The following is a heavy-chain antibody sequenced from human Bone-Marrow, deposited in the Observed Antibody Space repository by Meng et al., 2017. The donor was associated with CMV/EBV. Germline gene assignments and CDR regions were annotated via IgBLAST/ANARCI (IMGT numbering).Heavy chain of an antibody. J-gene: IGHJ4*02. V-gene: IGHV3-30-3*01. CDR1: GFTFSSYA. CDR3: ARDYLRWLLSAFDY. CDR2: ISYDGSNK. Sequence: GESLKISYAASGFTFSSYAMHWVRQAPGKGLEWVAVISYDGSNKYYADSVKGRFTISRDNSKNTLYLQMNSLRAEDTAVYYCARDYLRWLLSAFDYWGQGTLVTVSS. D-gene: IGHD5-24*01.